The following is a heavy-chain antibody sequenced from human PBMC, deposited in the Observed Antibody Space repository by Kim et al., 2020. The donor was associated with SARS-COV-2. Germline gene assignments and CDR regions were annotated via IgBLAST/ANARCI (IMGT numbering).Heavy chain of an antibody. D-gene: IGHD6-6*01. Sequence: SRVTISVDTSKNQFSLKLSSVTAADTAVYYCARDTISSRIAARHEYYFDYWGQGTLVTVSS. CDR3: ARDTISSRIAARHEYYFDY. J-gene: IGHJ4*02. V-gene: IGHV4-31*02.